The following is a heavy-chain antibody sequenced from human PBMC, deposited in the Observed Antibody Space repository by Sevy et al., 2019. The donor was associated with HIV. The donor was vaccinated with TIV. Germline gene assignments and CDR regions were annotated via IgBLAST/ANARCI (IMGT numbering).Heavy chain of an antibody. CDR3: AKEYCSSTSCYTKRGSDDAFDI. CDR2: ISGGGGNT. J-gene: IGHJ3*02. CDR1: GFTFSSYA. V-gene: IGHV3-23*01. D-gene: IGHD2-2*02. Sequence: GGSLRLSCAASGFTFSSYAMSWVRQAPGKGLEWVSAISGGGGNTYYADSPKGRFTISRDNSKNTLYLQMNSLGAEDTAVYYCAKEYCSSTSCYTKRGSDDAFDIWGQGTMVTVSS.